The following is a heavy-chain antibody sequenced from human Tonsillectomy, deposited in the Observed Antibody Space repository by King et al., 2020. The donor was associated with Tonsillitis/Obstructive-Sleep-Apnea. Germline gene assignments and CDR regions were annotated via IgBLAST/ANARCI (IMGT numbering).Heavy chain of an antibody. D-gene: IGHD3-22*01. CDR2: IIPILGIA. CDR1: GGTFSSYA. Sequence: QLVQSGAEVKKPGSSVKVSCKASGGTFSSYAISWVRQAPGQGLEWMGGIIPILGIANYAQKFQGRVTITADKSTSTAYMELSSLRSEDTAVYYCARESARDYYDSSGYPDFYYYYYGMDVWGQGTTVTVSS. CDR3: ARESARDYYDSSGYPDFYYYYYGMDV. V-gene: IGHV1-69*10. J-gene: IGHJ6*02.